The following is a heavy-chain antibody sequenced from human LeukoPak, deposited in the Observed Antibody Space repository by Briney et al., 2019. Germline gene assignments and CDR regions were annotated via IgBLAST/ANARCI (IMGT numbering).Heavy chain of an antibody. V-gene: IGHV3-30-3*01. Sequence: GGSLRLSCVVSGFTFKNYAMHSVRQAPGKGLEWVSVISYDGNNKYYTASVKGRFTISRDNSKNTLYLQMNSLRAEDTAVYFCARDLYYGGKSPLSSWGQGTLVTVSS. D-gene: IGHD4-23*01. CDR3: ARDLYYGGKSPLSS. J-gene: IGHJ4*02. CDR1: GFTFKNYA. CDR2: ISYDGNNK.